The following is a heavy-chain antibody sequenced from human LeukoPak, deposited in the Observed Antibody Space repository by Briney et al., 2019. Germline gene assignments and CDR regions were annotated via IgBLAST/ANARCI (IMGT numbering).Heavy chain of an antibody. CDR1: GFTFNSYA. Sequence: GGSLRLSCAASGFTFNSYAMTWVRQAPGKGLEWVSHVSGSGGITYYADSVKRRFTIFRDSSKNTLYLQMNSLRAEDTAVYYCAKTTAGNSSGRNPGWPVDYWGQGTLVTVSS. CDR3: AKTTAGNSSGRNPGWPVDY. CDR2: VSGSGGIT. V-gene: IGHV3-23*01. D-gene: IGHD6-19*01. J-gene: IGHJ4*02.